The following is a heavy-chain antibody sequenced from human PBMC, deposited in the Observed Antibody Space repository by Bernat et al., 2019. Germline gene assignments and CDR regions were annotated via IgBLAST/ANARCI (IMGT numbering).Heavy chain of an antibody. V-gene: IGHV3-48*03. D-gene: IGHD6-19*01. Sequence: EVQLVESGGGLVQPGGSLRLSCAASGFTFSSYEMNWVRQAPGKGLEWVSYISSSGSTIYYADSVKGRFTISRDNAKNSLYLQMNSLRAEDTAVYYFARVQQWLVPHDAFDIWGQGTMVTVSS. CDR1: GFTFSSYE. J-gene: IGHJ3*02. CDR3: ARVQQWLVPHDAFDI. CDR2: ISSSGSTI.